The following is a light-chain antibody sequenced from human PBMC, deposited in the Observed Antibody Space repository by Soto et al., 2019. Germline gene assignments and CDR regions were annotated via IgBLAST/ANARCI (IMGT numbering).Light chain of an antibody. CDR1: QSLLHSDGNTY. CDR2: KVS. CDR3: MQGTQWPT. J-gene: IGKJ5*01. V-gene: IGKV2-30*02. Sequence: DVVMTQSPLSLPVTLGQSASLSCRSSQSLLHSDGNTYLTWFHQRPGQSPRRLIYKVSNRESGVPDRFSGSGSGTDFTLKISRVEAEDVGLYYCMQGTQWPTFGQGTRLEIK.